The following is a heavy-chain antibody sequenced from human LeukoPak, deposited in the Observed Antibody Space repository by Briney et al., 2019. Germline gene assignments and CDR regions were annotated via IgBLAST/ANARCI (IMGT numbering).Heavy chain of an antibody. CDR1: GYTFTDYS. D-gene: IGHD2-2*01. CDR3: ARVEVPGANWFDP. J-gene: IGHJ5*02. V-gene: IGHV1-2*02. CDR2: INPNSGGT. Sequence: ASVKVSCKASGYTFTDYSMHWVRQAPGQGLEWMGWINPNSGGTNYAQKFQGRVTMTRDTSITTAYMELSSLRSDDTAVYYCARVEVPGANWFDPWGQGTLVTVFS.